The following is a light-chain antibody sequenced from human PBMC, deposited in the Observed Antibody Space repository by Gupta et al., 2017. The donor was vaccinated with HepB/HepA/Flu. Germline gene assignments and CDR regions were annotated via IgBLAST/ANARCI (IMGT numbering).Light chain of an antibody. CDR2: AES. CDR1: QGINNF. J-gene: IGKJ3*01. CDR3: QQYDSYPFT. V-gene: IGKV1-16*01. Sequence: DIQMTQSPSSLSASVGDRVTITCRASQGINNFLAWFQQKPGKPPKSLIYAESTLQSGVPSRFSGSGSGTDFTLTISSLQPEDFATYYCQQYDSYPFTFGHGTKVDVK.